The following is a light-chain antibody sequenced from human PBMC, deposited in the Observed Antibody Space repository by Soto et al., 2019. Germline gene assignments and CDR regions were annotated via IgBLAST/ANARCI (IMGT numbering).Light chain of an antibody. V-gene: IGLV2-14*01. Sequence: ALTQPASVSGSPGQSITISCTGTSSDVGSYNYVSWYQQYPGKAPKLLIYEVSNRPSGVSNRFSGSKSGNTASLTISGLQAENEADYYCSSYTTSNTLVFGTGTKVPS. CDR1: SSDVGSYNY. CDR2: EVS. J-gene: IGLJ1*01. CDR3: SSYTTSNTLV.